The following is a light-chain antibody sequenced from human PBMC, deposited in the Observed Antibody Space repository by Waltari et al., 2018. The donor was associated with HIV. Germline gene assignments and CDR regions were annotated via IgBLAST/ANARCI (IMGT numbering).Light chain of an antibody. V-gene: IGLV2-23*01. Sequence: QSALTQTASVSGSPGQSIPNSCSGTSSDVGSYNLVSWYQQHPGKAPNLMIYEGSKRPSGVSNRFSGSKSGNTASLTISGLQADDEADYYCCSYAGSSTSVVFGGGTKLTVL. CDR3: CSYAGSSTSVV. J-gene: IGLJ2*01. CDR1: SSDVGSYNL. CDR2: EGS.